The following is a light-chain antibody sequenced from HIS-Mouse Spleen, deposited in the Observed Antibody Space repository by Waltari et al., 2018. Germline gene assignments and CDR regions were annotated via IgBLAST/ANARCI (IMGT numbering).Light chain of an antibody. Sequence: DIQMTQSPSTLSASVGDRVTITCRASQSISSWLAWYQQKPWIAPKLLIYKASSLESGVPSRFSCSGSGTEFTLTISSLQPDDFATYYCQQYNSYSLTFGGGTKVEIK. J-gene: IGKJ4*01. CDR1: QSISSW. V-gene: IGKV1-5*03. CDR3: QQYNSYSLT. CDR2: KAS.